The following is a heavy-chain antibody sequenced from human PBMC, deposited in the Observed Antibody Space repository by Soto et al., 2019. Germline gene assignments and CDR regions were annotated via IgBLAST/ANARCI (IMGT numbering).Heavy chain of an antibody. D-gene: IGHD3-10*01. CDR1: GGSITNDNYY. V-gene: IGHV4-31*03. CDR3: ARGAMVGYYYGMDV. CDR2: IYYSGST. J-gene: IGHJ6*02. Sequence: PSETLSLTCTVSGGSITNDNYYWAWIRQPPGKGLEWIGYIYYSGSTYYNPSLKSRVTISVDTSKNQFSLKLSSVTAADTAVYYCARGAMVGYYYGMDVWGQGTTVTVSS.